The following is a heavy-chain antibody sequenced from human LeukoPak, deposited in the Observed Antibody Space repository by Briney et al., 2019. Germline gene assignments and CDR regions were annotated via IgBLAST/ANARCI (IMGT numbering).Heavy chain of an antibody. V-gene: IGHV2-5*01. CDR3: AHRRGVGATYAFDT. CDR2: IHWNDDT. J-gene: IGHJ3*02. D-gene: IGHD1-26*01. Sequence: KSGPTLVKPTQTLTLTCTFSGFSLSTSGMRVGWIRQPPGKALEWLALIHWNDDTRYSPSLKSRLTISKDTSKNQVVLTMTNMDPVDTATYYCAHRRGVGATYAFDTWGQGTMVTVSS. CDR1: GFSLSTSGMR.